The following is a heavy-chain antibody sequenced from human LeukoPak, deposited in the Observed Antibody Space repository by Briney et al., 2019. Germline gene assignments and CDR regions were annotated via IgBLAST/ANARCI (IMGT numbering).Heavy chain of an antibody. CDR2: ISSGGSSI. CDR3: ARGVYFNS. J-gene: IGHJ4*02. V-gene: IGHV3-48*02. CDR1: GFILSDYS. Sequence: PGGSLRLSCAASGFILSDYSMSWVRQAPGKGLEWVSHISSGGSSIYYADSVKGRFTISRDNATSSVYLIMSSLRDEDTAVYYCARGVYFNSGGKGNLVTVS.